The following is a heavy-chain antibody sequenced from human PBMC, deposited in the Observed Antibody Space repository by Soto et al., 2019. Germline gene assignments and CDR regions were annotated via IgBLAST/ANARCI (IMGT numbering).Heavy chain of an antibody. CDR2: ISGSGTNT. CDR3: AKDINHDFWRGYYGVVDY. D-gene: IGHD3-3*01. CDR1: GFTFSTYA. V-gene: IGHV3-23*01. Sequence: EVQLLESGGGLVQPGGSLRLSCAASGFTFSTYAMSWVRQAPGKGLEWVSGISGSGTNTYYADSVKGRFTITRDNSKNTLYLQMNSLRAEDTAVYYCAKDINHDFWRGYYGVVDYWGQGTLVTVSS. J-gene: IGHJ4*02.